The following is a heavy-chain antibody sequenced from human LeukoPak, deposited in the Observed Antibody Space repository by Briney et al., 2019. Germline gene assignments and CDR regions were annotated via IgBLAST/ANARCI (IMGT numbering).Heavy chain of an antibody. D-gene: IGHD3-22*01. CDR2: VYSDGST. CDR3: ARSTMIWFDY. Sequence: GGSLRLSCAASGLTVRNNYMSWVRQAPGKGLEWVSVVYSDGSTYYEDSVKGRFTISRDNAKNSLYLQMNSLRAEDTAVYYCARSTMIWFDYWGQGTLVTVSS. V-gene: IGHV3-53*01. J-gene: IGHJ4*02. CDR1: GLTVRNNY.